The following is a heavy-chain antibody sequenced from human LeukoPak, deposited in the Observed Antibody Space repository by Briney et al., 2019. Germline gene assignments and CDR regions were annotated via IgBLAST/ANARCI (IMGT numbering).Heavy chain of an antibody. V-gene: IGHV3-64*02. CDR2: IGGNGDTS. CDR3: ATRHEYSYPY. D-gene: IGHD5-18*01. J-gene: IGHJ4*02. CDR1: GFTFYNYA. Sequence: GGSLRLSCVASGFTFYNYAMHWVRQAPGKGLEYVSAIGGNGDTSYYADSVEGRFTISRDNSKNTVYLQLGSLRTEDMAVYYCATRHEYSYPYWGQGILVTVSS.